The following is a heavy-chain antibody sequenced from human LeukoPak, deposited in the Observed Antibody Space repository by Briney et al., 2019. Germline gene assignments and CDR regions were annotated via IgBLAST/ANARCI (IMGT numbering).Heavy chain of an antibody. CDR2: MNPNSGNT. V-gene: IGHV1-8*03. CDR1: GYTFTSYD. CDR3: AKDIDPGKSKTVTTPWFDP. J-gene: IGHJ5*02. D-gene: IGHD4-17*01. Sequence: ASVKVSCKASGYTFTSYDINWVRQATGQGLEWMGRMNPNSGNTGYAQKFQGRVTITRNTSISTAYMELSSQRAEDTALYYCAKDIDPGKSKTVTTPWFDPWGQGTLVTVSS.